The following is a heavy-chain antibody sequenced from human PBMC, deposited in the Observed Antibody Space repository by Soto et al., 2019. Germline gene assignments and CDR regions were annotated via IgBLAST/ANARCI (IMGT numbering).Heavy chain of an antibody. CDR1: CYTFTSCG. CDR3: ARIGRGSYDYAWGSYPKSLDY. CDR2: ISAYNGNT. V-gene: IGHV1-18*04. J-gene: IGHJ4*02. Sequence: GASVKVSCKASCYTFTSCGISWVRQAPGQGLEWMGWISAYNGNTNYAQKLQGRVTMTTDTSTSTAYMELRSLRSDDTAVYYCARIGRGSYDYAWGSYPKSLDYWGQGTLVTVSS. D-gene: IGHD3-16*02.